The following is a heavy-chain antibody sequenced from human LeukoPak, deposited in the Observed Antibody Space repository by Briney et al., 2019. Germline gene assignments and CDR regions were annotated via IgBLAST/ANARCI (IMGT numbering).Heavy chain of an antibody. CDR3: ARVPYSSGWYSVDY. CDR1: GGSIISYY. D-gene: IGHD6-19*01. J-gene: IGHJ4*02. V-gene: IGHV4-59*01. Sequence: SETLSLTCTVSGGSIISYYWSWIRQPPGKGLEWIGYIYYSGSTNYNPSLKSRVTISVDTSKNQFSLKLSSVTAADTAVYYCARVPYSSGWYSVDYWGQGTLVTVSS. CDR2: IYYSGST.